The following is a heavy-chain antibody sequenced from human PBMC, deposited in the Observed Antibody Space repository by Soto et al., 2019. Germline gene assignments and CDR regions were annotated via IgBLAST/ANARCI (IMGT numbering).Heavy chain of an antibody. D-gene: IGHD2-2*03. CDR2: ISAYNGNT. V-gene: IGHV1-8*02. Sequence: ASVKVSCKASGYTFTSYGISWVRQAPGQGLEWMGWISAYNGNTGYAQKFQGRVTMTRNTSISTAYMELSSLRSEDTAVYYCARVPPGYCSSTSCYLSFYYYYYGMDVWGQGTTVTVTS. CDR3: ARVPPGYCSSTSCYLSFYYYYYGMDV. J-gene: IGHJ6*02. CDR1: GYTFTSYG.